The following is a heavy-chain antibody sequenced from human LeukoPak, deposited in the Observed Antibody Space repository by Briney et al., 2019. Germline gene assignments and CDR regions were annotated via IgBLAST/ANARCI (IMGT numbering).Heavy chain of an antibody. CDR2: LYDSGST. V-gene: IGHV4-39*01. Sequence: PSETLSLTCTVSGGSISSSGYNWDWIRQPPGKGLEWIGNLYDSGSTYYNPSLKSRVTISVDTSNNQFSLKLSSVTAADTAVYYCARHFKRTFFDYWGQGTLVTVSS. J-gene: IGHJ4*02. CDR3: ARHFKRTFFDY. CDR1: GGSISSSGYN.